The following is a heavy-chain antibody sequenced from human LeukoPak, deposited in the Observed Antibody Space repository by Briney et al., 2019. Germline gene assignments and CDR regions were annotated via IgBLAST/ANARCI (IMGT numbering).Heavy chain of an antibody. V-gene: IGHV3-7*01. CDR3: VREIYVVGPAAFDI. J-gene: IGHJ3*02. D-gene: IGHD1-26*01. Sequence: GGSLRLSCAASGFTFSSYWMTWVRQAPGKGLEWVANINQDGSEKYYVDSVKGRFTISRDNAKNSLYLQMNSLRVEDTAVYYCVREIYVVGPAAFDIWGQGTMVAVST. CDR2: INQDGSEK. CDR1: GFTFSSYW.